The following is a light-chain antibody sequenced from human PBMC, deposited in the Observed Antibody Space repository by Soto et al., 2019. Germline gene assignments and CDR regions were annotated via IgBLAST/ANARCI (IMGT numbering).Light chain of an antibody. V-gene: IGKV1-5*01. J-gene: IGKJ2*01. CDR3: QQYNGDSYT. Sequence: GDRVTITCRASQSISWWLAWYQQKPGKGPKLLIYDASSLQSGVPSRFSGSGSGTEFTLTISNLQPDDFATYYCQQYNGDSYTFGQGTKLEI. CDR1: QSISWW. CDR2: DAS.